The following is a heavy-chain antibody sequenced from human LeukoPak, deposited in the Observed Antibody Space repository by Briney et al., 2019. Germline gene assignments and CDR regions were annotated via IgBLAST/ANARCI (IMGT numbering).Heavy chain of an antibody. Sequence: GGSLRLSCAASGFTFSSYGMHWVRQAPGKGLEWVAVIWYDGSNKYHADSVKGRFTISRDNSKNTLYLQMNSLRAEDTAVYYCARDPGIAAAGTTDLFGYWGQGTLVTVSS. CDR1: GFTFSSYG. J-gene: IGHJ4*02. CDR2: IWYDGSNK. V-gene: IGHV3-33*01. CDR3: ARDPGIAAAGTTDLFGY. D-gene: IGHD6-13*01.